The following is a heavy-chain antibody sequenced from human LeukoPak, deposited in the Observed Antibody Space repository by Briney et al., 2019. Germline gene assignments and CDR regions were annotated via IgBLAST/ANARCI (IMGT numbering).Heavy chain of an antibody. CDR3: ARDVKSGDFDY. V-gene: IGHV1-2*02. CDR1: GYTFTGFN. CDR2: INPNSGGT. J-gene: IGHJ4*02. D-gene: IGHD1-26*01. Sequence: ASVKVSCKASGYTFTGFNIHWVRQAPGQGLEWMGWINPNSGGTNYAQEFQGRVTMTRDTSISTAYMELNRLKSDDTAVYYCARDVKSGDFDYWGQGTLVTVSS.